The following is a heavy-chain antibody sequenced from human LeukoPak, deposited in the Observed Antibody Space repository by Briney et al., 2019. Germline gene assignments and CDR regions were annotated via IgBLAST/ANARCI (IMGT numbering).Heavy chain of an antibody. CDR3: AKGSCSSTTCYTDY. D-gene: IGHD2-2*02. CDR1: GFTFDDYA. V-gene: IGHV3-9*01. Sequence: GGSLRLSRAASGFTFDDYAMHWVRQAPGKGLEWVSSISWNCCSIGYADSVKGRFTISRDNAKNSLYLQMNSLRAEDTALYYCAKGSCSSTTCYTDYWGQGTLVTVSS. J-gene: IGHJ4*02. CDR2: ISWNCCSI.